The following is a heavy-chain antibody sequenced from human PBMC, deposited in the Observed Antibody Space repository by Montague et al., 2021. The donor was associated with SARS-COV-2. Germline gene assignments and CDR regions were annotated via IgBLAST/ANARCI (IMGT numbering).Heavy chain of an antibody. CDR1: GGSISTYY. J-gene: IGHJ4*02. CDR3: ASTGGYCTGGSYYYVY. D-gene: IGHD2-15*01. CDR2: IYYSGST. Sequence: SETLSLTCSVPGGSISTYYWSWIRQPPGKGLEWIGYIYYSGSTNYNPSLKSRVTISIDTSKNQFSLELSSVTAADMAVYYCASTGGYCTGGSYYYVYWGQGTLVTVSA. V-gene: IGHV4-59*01.